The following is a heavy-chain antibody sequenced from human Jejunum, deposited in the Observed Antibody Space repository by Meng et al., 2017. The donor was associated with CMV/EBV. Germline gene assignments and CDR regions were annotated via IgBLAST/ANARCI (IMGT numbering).Heavy chain of an antibody. V-gene: IGHV1-2*02. CDR3: ARDSAILAGTYFDY. CDR1: GFTFSDYS. Sequence: ASGFTFSDYSMHWLRQAPGQGLEWMAWINLDSGATNYPQRFQGRVTLTRDSSITTAYMDLSRLTADDTAVYYCARDSAILAGTYFDYWGQGSLVTVSS. D-gene: IGHD6-19*01. J-gene: IGHJ4*02. CDR2: INLDSGAT.